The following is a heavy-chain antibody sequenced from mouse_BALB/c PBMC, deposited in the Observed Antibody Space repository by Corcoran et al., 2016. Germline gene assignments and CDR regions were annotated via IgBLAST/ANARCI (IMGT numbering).Heavy chain of an antibody. J-gene: IGHJ1*01. CDR3: ARGGIHYYGYWYFDV. D-gene: IGHD1-2*01. CDR2: IDPANGNT. Sequence: EVQLQQSGAELVKPGASVKLSCTASGFNIKDTYMHWAKQRPEQGLEWIGRIDPANGNTKYDPKFQGKATITADTSSNTAYLQLSSLTSEDTAVYYCARGGIHYYGYWYFDVWGAGTTVTVSS. V-gene: IGHV14-3*02. CDR1: GFNIKDTY.